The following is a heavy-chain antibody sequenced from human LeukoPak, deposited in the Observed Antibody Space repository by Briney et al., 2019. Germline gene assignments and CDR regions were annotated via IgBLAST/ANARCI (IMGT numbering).Heavy chain of an antibody. CDR3: ARGPYDILTGFLYYMDV. V-gene: IGHV1-18*01. CDR2: ISAYDGNT. J-gene: IGHJ6*03. D-gene: IGHD3-9*01. Sequence: EASVKVSCKASGYTFTSYGISWVRQAPGQGLEWMGWISAYDGNTNYAQKLQGRVTMTTDTSTSTAYMELRSLRSDDTAVYYCARGPYDILTGFLYYMDVWGKGTTVTVSS. CDR1: GYTFTSYG.